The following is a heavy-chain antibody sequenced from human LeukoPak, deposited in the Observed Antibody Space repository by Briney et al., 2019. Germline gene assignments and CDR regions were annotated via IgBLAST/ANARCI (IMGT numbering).Heavy chain of an antibody. CDR1: GFTFSSYW. CDR3: ARDIDPRYSSSWYDY. D-gene: IGHD6-13*01. V-gene: IGHV3-7*01. Sequence: GGSLRLSCAASGFTFSSYWMSWVRQAPGKGLEWVANIKQDGSERYYVDSVEGRFTISRDNAKNSLYLQMNSLRAEDTAVYYCARDIDPRYSSSWYDYWGQGTLVTVSS. J-gene: IGHJ4*02. CDR2: IKQDGSER.